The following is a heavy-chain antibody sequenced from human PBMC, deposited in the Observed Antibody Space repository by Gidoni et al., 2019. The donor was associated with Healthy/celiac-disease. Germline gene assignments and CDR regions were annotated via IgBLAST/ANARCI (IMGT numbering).Heavy chain of an antibody. D-gene: IGHD3-3*01. CDR3: ARASFGVVITSYYYGMDV. CDR2: IYSGGST. CDR1: GFTVSSNY. V-gene: IGHV3-66*02. Sequence: EVQLVESGGGLVQPGGSLRLSCAASGFTVSSNYMGWVRQAPGKGLEWVSVIYSGGSTYYADSVKGRFTISRDNSKNTLYLQMNSLRAEDTAVYYCARASFGVVITSYYYGMDVWGQGTTVTVSS. J-gene: IGHJ6*02.